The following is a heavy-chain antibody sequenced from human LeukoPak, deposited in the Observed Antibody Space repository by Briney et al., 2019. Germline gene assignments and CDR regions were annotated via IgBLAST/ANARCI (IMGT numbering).Heavy chain of an antibody. CDR1: RVSISPDH. CDR2: IYYTGET. CDR3: ARLVDGANTRVDS. Sequence: SETLSLTCTLSRVSISPDHWTWIRQPPGKGLEWIAYIYYTGETMYNASLEGRATLTVDMSKNQLSLKLSTVTAADTATYYCARLVDGANTRVDSWGQGALVTVSS. J-gene: IGHJ4*02. V-gene: IGHV4-59*08. D-gene: IGHD4/OR15-4a*01.